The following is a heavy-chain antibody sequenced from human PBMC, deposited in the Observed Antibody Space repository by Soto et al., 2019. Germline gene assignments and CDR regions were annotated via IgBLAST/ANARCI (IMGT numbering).Heavy chain of an antibody. CDR2: ISYDGSNK. CDR1: GFTFSSYA. D-gene: IGHD3-3*01. Sequence: QVQLVESGGGVVQPGRSLRLSCAASGFTFSSYAMHWVRQAPGKGLEWVAVISYDGSNKYYADSVKGRFTISRDNSKNTLYLQMNSLRAEDTAVYYCARAYQVHQGWLLSAYWGQGTLVTVSS. J-gene: IGHJ4*02. CDR3: ARAYQVHQGWLLSAY. V-gene: IGHV3-30-3*01.